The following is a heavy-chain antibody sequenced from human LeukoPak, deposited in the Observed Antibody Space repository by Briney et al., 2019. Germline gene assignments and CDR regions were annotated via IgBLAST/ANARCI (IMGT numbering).Heavy chain of an antibody. V-gene: IGHV4-4*09. Sequence: SETLSTTSTVSNGTISTYYWSWLRHHPGKGLEWIGYIYSGGTTNSNPSLKSRATISLDTSKNQFSLKLSSVTAADTAVYYCAGSVPAPKEFAFWGQGTLVTVSS. CDR3: AGSVPAPKEFAF. CDR1: NGTISTYY. D-gene: IGHD1-1*01. CDR2: IYSGGTT. J-gene: IGHJ4*02.